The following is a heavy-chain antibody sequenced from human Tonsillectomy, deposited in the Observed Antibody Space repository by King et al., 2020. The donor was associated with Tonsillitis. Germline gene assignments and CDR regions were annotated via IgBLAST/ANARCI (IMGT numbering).Heavy chain of an antibody. J-gene: IGHJ4*02. CDR3: AREASGSYGDY. CDR1: GFTFSTFA. CDR2: ISGSGTRT. Sequence: VQLVESGGNLVQPGGSLRLSCAASGFTFSTFAMSWLRQAPGKGLEWVSAISGSGTRTYYADSVKGRFTISSDNSKNTLYLQMNSLRAEDTAVYYCAREASGSYGDYWGQGTLVTVSP. D-gene: IGHD1-26*01. V-gene: IGHV3-23*04.